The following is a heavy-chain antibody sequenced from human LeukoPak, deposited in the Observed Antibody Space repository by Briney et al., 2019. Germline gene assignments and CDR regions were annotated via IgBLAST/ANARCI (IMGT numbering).Heavy chain of an antibody. Sequence: SETLSLTCTVSGGSISSSSYYWGWIRQPPGKGLEWIGSIYYSGSTYYNPSLKSRVTISVDTSKNQFSLKLSSVTAADTAVYYCARHSRSSGWVYDAFDIWGQGTMVTVSS. V-gene: IGHV4-39*01. CDR1: GGSISSSSYY. CDR2: IYYSGST. J-gene: IGHJ3*02. CDR3: ARHSRSSGWVYDAFDI. D-gene: IGHD6-19*01.